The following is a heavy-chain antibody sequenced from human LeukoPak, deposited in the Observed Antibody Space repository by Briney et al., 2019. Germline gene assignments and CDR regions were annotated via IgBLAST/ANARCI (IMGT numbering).Heavy chain of an antibody. V-gene: IGHV4-59*01. D-gene: IGHD3-3*01. CDR1: GGSISSYY. J-gene: IGHJ3*02. Sequence: SETLSLTCTVSGGSISSYYWSWIRQPPGKGLEWIGYIYYSGSTNYNPSLKSRVTISVDTSKNQFSLKLSSVTAADTAEYYCARESTIFGVARDAFDIWGQGTMVTVSS. CDR3: ARESTIFGVARDAFDI. CDR2: IYYSGST.